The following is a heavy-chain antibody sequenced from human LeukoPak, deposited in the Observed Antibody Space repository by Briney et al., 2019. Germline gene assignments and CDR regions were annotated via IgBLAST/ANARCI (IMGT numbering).Heavy chain of an antibody. Sequence: SETLSLTCTVSGGSISSSSYYWGWIRQPPGKGLEWIGSIYHSGSTYYNPSLKSRVTISVDTSKNQFSLKLSSVTAADTAVYYCASLSSGGSWAIDYWGQGTLVTVSS. D-gene: IGHD2-15*01. V-gene: IGHV4-39*07. CDR1: GGSISSSSYY. J-gene: IGHJ4*02. CDR3: ASLSSGGSWAIDY. CDR2: IYHSGST.